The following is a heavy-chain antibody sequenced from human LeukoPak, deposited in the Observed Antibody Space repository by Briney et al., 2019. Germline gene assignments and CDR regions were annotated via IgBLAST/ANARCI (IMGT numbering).Heavy chain of an antibody. CDR2: ISSSSSYI. D-gene: IGHD6-19*01. J-gene: IGHJ4*02. Sequence: GGSLRLSCAASGFTFSSYEMNWVRQAPGKGLEWVSSISSSSSYIYYADSVKGRFTISRDNAKNSLYLQMNSLRAEDTAVYYCARGIAVAGTDYWGQGTLVTVSS. CDR3: ARGIAVAGTDY. CDR1: GFTFSSYE. V-gene: IGHV3-21*01.